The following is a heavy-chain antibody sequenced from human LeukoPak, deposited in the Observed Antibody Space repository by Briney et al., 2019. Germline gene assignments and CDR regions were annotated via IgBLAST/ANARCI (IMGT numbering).Heavy chain of an antibody. CDR1: AFTFSNYF. CDR3: ARERQDTIVHSGAFDI. J-gene: IGHJ3*02. Sequence: GGSLRLSCAASAFTFSNYFMHWVRQAPGKGLEWVAVIASDGSHTFYVESVKGRFTISRDNSKKTLYLQMNSLRAEDTAVYFCARERQDTIVHSGAFDIWGQGTMVPVSS. V-gene: IGHV3-30-3*01. D-gene: IGHD3-10*01. CDR2: IASDGSHT.